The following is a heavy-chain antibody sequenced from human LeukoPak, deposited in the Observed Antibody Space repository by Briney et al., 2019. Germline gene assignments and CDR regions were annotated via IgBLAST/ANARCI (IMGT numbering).Heavy chain of an antibody. D-gene: IGHD5-24*01. V-gene: IGHV4-31*03. CDR2: IYYSGSS. CDR3: AKNWGCYNLFDY. J-gene: IGHJ4*01. Sequence: PSETLSLTCTVSGGSINNGGYYWSWIRQHPGKGLEWIGYIYYSGSSYYNPSLRSRVTISVDTSKNHFSLKLSSVTAADTAVYYCAKNWGCYNLFDYRGQGTLVTVSS. CDR1: GGSINNGGYY.